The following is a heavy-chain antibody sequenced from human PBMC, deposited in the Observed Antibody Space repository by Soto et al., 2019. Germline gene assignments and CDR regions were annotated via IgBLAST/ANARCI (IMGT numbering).Heavy chain of an antibody. CDR3: AKDRAAVTGAYYYYAMDV. CDR2: ISWDGGKT. Sequence: PGGSLRLSCAASGFTFDDYTMHWVRQAPGKSLEWVSLISWDGGKTYYADSVKGRFTTSRDNSKNSLHLQMNSLTTEDSASYYCAKDRAAVTGAYYYYAMDVWGQGTTVTVSS. V-gene: IGHV3-43*01. J-gene: IGHJ6*02. D-gene: IGHD6-19*01. CDR1: GFTFDDYT.